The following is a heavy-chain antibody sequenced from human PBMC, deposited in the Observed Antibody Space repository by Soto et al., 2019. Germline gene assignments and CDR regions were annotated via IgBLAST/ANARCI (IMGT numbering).Heavy chain of an antibody. CDR2: ISAYNGNT. Sequence: QVQLVQSGAEVKKPGASVKVSCKASGYTFTSYGISWVRQAPGLGLEWMGWISAYNGNTNYAQKLQGTVSMSTETSTSTAYMELRSPRSDDTAVYYCARDAAMTTVTHLPDYWGQGTLVTVSS. J-gene: IGHJ4*02. CDR1: GYTFTSYG. V-gene: IGHV1-18*01. D-gene: IGHD4-17*01. CDR3: ARDAAMTTVTHLPDY.